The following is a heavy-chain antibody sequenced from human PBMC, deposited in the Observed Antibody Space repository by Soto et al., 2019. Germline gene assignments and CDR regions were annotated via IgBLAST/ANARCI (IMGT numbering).Heavy chain of an antibody. CDR2: ISDDGSNK. J-gene: IGHJ4*02. CDR3: ARDKYTSGWYTIGDY. Sequence: GGSLRLSCAASGFTFSSYVMHWVRQAPGKGLEWVAVISDDGSNKYYADSVKGRFTISRDNSKNTLYLQMNSLRDEHTAIYYCARDKYTSGWYTIGDYWGQGTLVTVSS. V-gene: IGHV3-30-3*01. CDR1: GFTFSSYV. D-gene: IGHD6-19*01.